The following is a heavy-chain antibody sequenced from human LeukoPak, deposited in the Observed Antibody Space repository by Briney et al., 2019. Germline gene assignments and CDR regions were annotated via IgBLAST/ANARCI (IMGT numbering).Heavy chain of an antibody. CDR1: GDSISGNY. D-gene: IGHD5-24*01. V-gene: IGHV4-59*08. CDR3: ARLGDGGNLRYFGY. J-gene: IGHJ4*02. CDR2: IYYSGST. Sequence: SETLSLTCTVSGDSISGNYWTWIRQPPGKGLEWIGYIYYSGSTNYNASLKSRVTISVDTSKNQFSLKLSSVTAADTAVYYCARLGDGGNLRYFGYWGQGTLVTVSS.